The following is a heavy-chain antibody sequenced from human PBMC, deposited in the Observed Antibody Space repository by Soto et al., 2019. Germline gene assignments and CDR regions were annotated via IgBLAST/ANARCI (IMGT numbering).Heavy chain of an antibody. CDR3: ARRSQIEPAAWLDYYYYMDV. D-gene: IGHD2-2*01. CDR1: GGSISSSSYY. CDR2: IYYSGST. J-gene: IGHJ6*03. Sequence: SETLSLTCTVSGGSISSSSYYWGWIRQPPGKGLEWIGSIYYSGSTYYNPSLKSRVTISVDTSKNQFSLKLSSVTAADTAVYYCARRSQIEPAAWLDYYYYMDVWGKGTTVTVSS. V-gene: IGHV4-39*01.